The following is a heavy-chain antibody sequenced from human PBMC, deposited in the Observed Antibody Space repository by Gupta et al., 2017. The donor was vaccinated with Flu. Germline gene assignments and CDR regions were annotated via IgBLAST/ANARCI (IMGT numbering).Heavy chain of an antibody. CDR2: INPNSGGK. J-gene: IGHJ6*02. D-gene: IGHD2-15*01. Sequence: QVQLVQSGAEVKKPGASVKVSCKASGYTFTDYYIHWVRQAPGQGLEWVGWINPNSGGKDSAQKFQGRVTMTRDTSISTAYMELSRLRSDDTAVYYCARMDCSGGSCYSGRAYYGMDVWGQGTTVTVSS. CDR3: ARMDCSGGSCYSGRAYYGMDV. V-gene: IGHV1-2*02. CDR1: GYTFTDYY.